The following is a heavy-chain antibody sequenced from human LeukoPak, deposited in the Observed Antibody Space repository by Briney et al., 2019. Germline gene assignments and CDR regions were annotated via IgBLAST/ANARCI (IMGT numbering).Heavy chain of an antibody. J-gene: IGHJ3*02. CDR2: MNPNSGNT. V-gene: IGHV1-8*01. D-gene: IGHD1-26*01. Sequence: ASVKVSCKASGYTFTSYDINWVRQVTGQGLEWMGWMNPNSGNTGYAQKFQGSVTMTRNTSISTAYMELSSLRSEDTAVYYCARGQLASGSSEAFDIWGQGTMVTVSS. CDR3: ARGQLASGSSEAFDI. CDR1: GYTFTSYD.